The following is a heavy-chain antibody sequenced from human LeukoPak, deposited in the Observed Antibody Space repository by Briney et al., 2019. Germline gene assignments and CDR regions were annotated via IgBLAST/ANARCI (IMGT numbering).Heavy chain of an antibody. Sequence: PGGSLRLSCAASGFTFSSYAMSWVRQAPGKGLEWVSTISGSGGSTYYADSVKGRFTISRDNSKNTLYLQMNSLRAEDTALYYCAKGSFGSGSYPFDSWGQGTLVTVSS. J-gene: IGHJ4*02. CDR2: ISGSGGST. V-gene: IGHV3-23*01. CDR3: AKGSFGSGSYPFDS. D-gene: IGHD1-26*01. CDR1: GFTFSSYA.